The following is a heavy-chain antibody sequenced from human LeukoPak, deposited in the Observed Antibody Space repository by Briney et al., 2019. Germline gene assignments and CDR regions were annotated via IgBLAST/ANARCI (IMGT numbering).Heavy chain of an antibody. V-gene: IGHV4-39*07. J-gene: IGHJ4*02. D-gene: IGHD6-19*01. CDR1: GGSISSSSYY. CDR3: ARDPISGWYYFDY. CDR2: IYYSGST. Sequence: SETLSLTCTVSGGSISSSSYYWGWIRQPPGKGLEWIGSIYYSGSTYYNPSLKSRVTISVDTSKNQFSLKLSSVTAADTAVYYCARDPISGWYYFDYWGQGTLVTVSS.